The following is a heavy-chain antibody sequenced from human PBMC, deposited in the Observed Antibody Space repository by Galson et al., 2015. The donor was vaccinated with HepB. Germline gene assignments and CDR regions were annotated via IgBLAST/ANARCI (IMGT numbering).Heavy chain of an antibody. CDR1: GYTFTSYD. V-gene: IGHV1-8*01. J-gene: IGHJ6*02. CDR3: ARAALYCSSTSCYSPYYGMDV. Sequence: SVKASCKASGYTFTSYDINWVRQATGQGLEWMGWMNPNSGNTGYAQKFQGRVTMTRNTSISTAYMELSSLRSEDTAVYYCARAALYCSSTSCYSPYYGMDVWGQGTTVTVSS. CDR2: MNPNSGNT. D-gene: IGHD2-2*01.